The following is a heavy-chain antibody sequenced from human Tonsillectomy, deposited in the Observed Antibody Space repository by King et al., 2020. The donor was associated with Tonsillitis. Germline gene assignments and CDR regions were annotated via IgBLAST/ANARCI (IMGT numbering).Heavy chain of an antibody. CDR3: ARVRGKNSAASLPY. CDR1: GFTFSSYA. Sequence: VQLVESGGGVVQPGRSLRLSCAASGFTFSSYAMHWVRQAPGKGLEWVAVISYDGSNKYYADSVKGRFTISRDNSKNTLYLQMNSLRAEDTAVYYCARVRGKNSAASLPYWGQGTLVTVSS. V-gene: IGHV3-30-3*01. J-gene: IGHJ4*02. D-gene: IGHD2-2*01. CDR2: ISYDGSNK.